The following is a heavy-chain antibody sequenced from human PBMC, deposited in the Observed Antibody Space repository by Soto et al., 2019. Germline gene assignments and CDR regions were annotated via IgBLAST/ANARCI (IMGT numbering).Heavy chain of an antibody. J-gene: IGHJ4*02. D-gene: IGHD4-17*01. Sequence: QVQLQESGPGLVKPSQTLSLTCTVSGGSISSRDYYWSWFRQPPGKGLEWIGYIYYSGSTSYNPSLKSRITSSVDTSKNQFSLKLSSVTVADTAVYYCARGPTVTTDYWGQGTLVTVSS. V-gene: IGHV4-30-4*01. CDR2: IYYSGST. CDR1: GGSISSRDYY. CDR3: ARGPTVTTDY.